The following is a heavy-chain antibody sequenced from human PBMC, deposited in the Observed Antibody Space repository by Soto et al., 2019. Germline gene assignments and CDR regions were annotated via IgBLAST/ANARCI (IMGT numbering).Heavy chain of an antibody. J-gene: IGHJ3*02. CDR3: SVGEDDDYRNPRDDAVDI. CDR1: GYTFTSYD. CDR2: LNPNSGNT. Sequence: ASVKVSCKASGYTFTSYDINWVRQATGQGLEWMGWLNPNSGNTGYAQKFQGRVTMTRNTSISTAYMELSSLRSEDTAMYFCSVGEDDDYRNPRDDAVDIWGQGTKVTVSS. V-gene: IGHV1-8*01. D-gene: IGHD4-17*01.